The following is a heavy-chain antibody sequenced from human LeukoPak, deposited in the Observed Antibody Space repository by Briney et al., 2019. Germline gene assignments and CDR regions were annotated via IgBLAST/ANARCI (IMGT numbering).Heavy chain of an antibody. Sequence: ASVKVSCKTSGYSFTKYGLSWVRQAPGQGLEWMGWISEDKSVIKYAQNLQGRVTTTTDTSTSTAHMELRNLRSDDAAVYYCARAGGHQLTTVKNYWGQGTLVTVSS. J-gene: IGHJ4*02. V-gene: IGHV1-18*01. CDR1: GYSFTKYG. CDR2: ISEDKSVI. CDR3: ARAGGHQLTTVKNY. D-gene: IGHD4-17*01.